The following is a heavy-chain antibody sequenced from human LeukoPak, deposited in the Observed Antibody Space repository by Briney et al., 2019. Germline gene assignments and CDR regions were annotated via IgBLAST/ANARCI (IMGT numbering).Heavy chain of an antibody. J-gene: IGHJ5*02. Sequence: GGSLRLSCEASGLTFSTFAMSWVRQAPGKGTEWVSVISASDAATYYSDSVKGRFTVSRDNSKNTLYLQMKDVRTEDTALYYCTKDRDGSGFLVGDWFDPWGQGTLVTVSS. V-gene: IGHV3-23*01. CDR3: TKDRDGSGFLVGDWFDP. CDR2: ISASDAAT. CDR1: GLTFSTFA. D-gene: IGHD3-22*01.